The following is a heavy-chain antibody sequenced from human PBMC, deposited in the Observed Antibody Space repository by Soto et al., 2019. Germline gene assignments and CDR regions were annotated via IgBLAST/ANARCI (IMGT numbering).Heavy chain of an antibody. CDR2: IWYDGSNK. J-gene: IGHJ4*02. CDR3: AREDVLLWFGELGPLDY. CDR1: GFTFSSYG. D-gene: IGHD3-10*01. Sequence: QVQLVESGGGVVQPGRSLRLSCAASGFTFSSYGMHWVRQAPGKGLEWVAVIWYDGSNKYYADSVKGRFTVSRDNSKNTLYQQMTSLRAEDTAVYYCAREDVLLWFGELGPLDYWGQGTLVTVSS. V-gene: IGHV3-33*01.